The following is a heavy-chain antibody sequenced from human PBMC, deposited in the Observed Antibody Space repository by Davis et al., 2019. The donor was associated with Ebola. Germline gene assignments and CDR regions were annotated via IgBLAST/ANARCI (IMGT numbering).Heavy chain of an antibody. Sequence: GESLKISCVASGFTVSSDYMSWVRQAPGKGLEWVSVIYSGGSTYYADSVKGRFTISRDNSKNTLYLQMNSLRAEDTAVYYCARGGSSWNAYYYYAMDVWGKGTTVTVSS. J-gene: IGHJ6*04. CDR3: ARGGSSWNAYYYYAMDV. V-gene: IGHV3-53*01. D-gene: IGHD6-13*01. CDR2: IYSGGST. CDR1: GFTVSSDY.